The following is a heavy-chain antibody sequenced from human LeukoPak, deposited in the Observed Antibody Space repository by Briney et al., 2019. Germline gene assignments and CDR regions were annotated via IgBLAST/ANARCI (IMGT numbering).Heavy chain of an antibody. CDR3: AKAWAAAGIFDS. Sequence: GGSLRLSCAASGFTFNSYAMSWVRQAPGKGLAWVSTITHSGGGTFYADSVKGRFTISRDNSENTLYLQMNGLRAEDTAVYYCAKAWAAAGIFDSWGQGTLVTVSS. D-gene: IGHD6-13*01. J-gene: IGHJ4*02. CDR1: GFTFNSYA. CDR2: ITHSGGGT. V-gene: IGHV3-23*01.